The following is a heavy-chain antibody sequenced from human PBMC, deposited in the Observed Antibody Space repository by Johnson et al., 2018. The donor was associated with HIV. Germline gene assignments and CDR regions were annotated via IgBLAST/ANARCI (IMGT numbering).Heavy chain of an antibody. Sequence: QVQLVESGGGVVQPGRSLRLSCAASGITFSSYAMQWVRQAPGKRLEWVAFIRKDGSYTNHGDAVKGRLTISRDNSKNTLYLQMNSLRTEDTAVYYCATWGFGDDDAFDIWGQGTMVTVSS. J-gene: IGHJ3*02. CDR1: GITFSSYA. V-gene: IGHV3-30*02. CDR3: ATWGFGDDDAFDI. D-gene: IGHD3-16*01. CDR2: IRKDGSYT.